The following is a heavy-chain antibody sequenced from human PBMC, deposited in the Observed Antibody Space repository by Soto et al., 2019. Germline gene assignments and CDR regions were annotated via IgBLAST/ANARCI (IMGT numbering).Heavy chain of an antibody. CDR3: AARKGYCSGGSCPTGPNRFDP. CDR2: IYYGGST. Sequence: PSETLSLTCTVSGGSFSPNYWSWIRQPPGKGLEWVGYIYYGGSTNYNPSLKSRVTISVDTSKNQFSLKLSSVTAADTAVYYCAARKGYCSGGSCPTGPNRFDPWGQGTLVTVSS. D-gene: IGHD2-15*01. V-gene: IGHV4-59*01. CDR1: GGSFSPNY. J-gene: IGHJ5*02.